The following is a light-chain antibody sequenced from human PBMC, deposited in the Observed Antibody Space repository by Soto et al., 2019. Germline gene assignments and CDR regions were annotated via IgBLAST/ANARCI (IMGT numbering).Light chain of an antibody. J-gene: IGLJ1*01. CDR3: SSYTSSNTLYV. V-gene: IGLV2-14*01. CDR2: DVN. Sequence: QSVLTQPASVSGSPGQSITISCTGTSSDVGGYNYVSWYQQHPGKAPKLMIYDVNNRPSGVSDRFSGSKSGNTASLTISGLQAEDEADYFCSSYTSSNTLYVLGVGTKVTVL. CDR1: SSDVGGYNY.